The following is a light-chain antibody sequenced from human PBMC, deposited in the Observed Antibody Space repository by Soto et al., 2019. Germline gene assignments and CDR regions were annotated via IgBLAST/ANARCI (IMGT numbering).Light chain of an antibody. V-gene: IGKV1-39*01. J-gene: IGKJ3*01. Sequence: DIQMTQSPSSLSASVGDRVTITCRASQSISSYLNWYQQKPGKAPKLLIYAASSLQSGVPSRFSGSGSGTDFTLTISCLQPEDFATYYCQQSYSTPRFGPGTKVDIK. CDR2: AAS. CDR3: QQSYSTPR. CDR1: QSISSY.